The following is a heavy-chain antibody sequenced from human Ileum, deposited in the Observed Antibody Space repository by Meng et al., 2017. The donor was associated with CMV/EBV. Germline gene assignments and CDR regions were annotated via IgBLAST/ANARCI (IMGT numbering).Heavy chain of an antibody. Sequence: GGSLRLSCAGVGFNFRKYAMYWVRQAPGKGLEWVAVIWYDGSNKYYAESVKVRFTISRDSPKNTMYLQMSSLRADDTAVYYCTKARLEYGSNVYVGGMDVWGQGTTVTVSS. CDR2: IWYDGSNK. CDR3: TKARLEYGSNVYVGGMDV. CDR1: GFNFRKYA. V-gene: IGHV3-33*07. D-gene: IGHD4-23*01. J-gene: IGHJ6*02.